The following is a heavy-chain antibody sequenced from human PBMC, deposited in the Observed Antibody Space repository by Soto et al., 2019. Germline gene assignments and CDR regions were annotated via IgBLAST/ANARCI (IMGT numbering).Heavy chain of an antibody. V-gene: IGHV3-30-3*01. Sequence: QVQLVESGGGVVQPGRSLRLSCAASGFTFSSYAMHWVRQAPGKGLEWVAVISYDGSNKYYADSVKGRFTISRDNSKNTLYLQMNSLRAEDTAVYYCAGRGTGADWGQGTLVTVSS. CDR3: AGRGTGAD. D-gene: IGHD1-1*01. J-gene: IGHJ4*02. CDR1: GFTFSSYA. CDR2: ISYDGSNK.